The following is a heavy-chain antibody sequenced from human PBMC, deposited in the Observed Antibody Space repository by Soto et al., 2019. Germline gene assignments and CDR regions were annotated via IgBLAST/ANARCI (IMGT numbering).Heavy chain of an antibody. V-gene: IGHV1-18*01. Sequence: ASVKVSCKASGYTFTSYGISWVRQAPGQGLEWMGWISAYNGNTNYAQKLQGRVTMTTDTSTSTAYMELRSLRSDDTAVYYCAGGWEYSSENLFDLCTQGTLVTGSS. CDR3: AGGWEYSSENLFDL. CDR2: ISAYNGNT. D-gene: IGHD6-19*01. J-gene: IGHJ5*02. CDR1: GYTFTSYG.